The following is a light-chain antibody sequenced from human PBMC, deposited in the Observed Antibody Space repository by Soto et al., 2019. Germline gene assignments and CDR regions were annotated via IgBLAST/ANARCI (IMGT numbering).Light chain of an antibody. V-gene: IGKV3-20*01. CDR2: GAS. J-gene: IGKJ5*01. CDR3: QQCGSSPIT. Sequence: EIVMTQSPATLSVSPGERATLSCRASQSVSSSDLAWYQQKPGQAPRLLIYGASSRATGIPDRFSGSGSGTDFTLTISRLEPEDFAVYYCQQCGSSPITFGQGTRLEIK. CDR1: QSVSSSD.